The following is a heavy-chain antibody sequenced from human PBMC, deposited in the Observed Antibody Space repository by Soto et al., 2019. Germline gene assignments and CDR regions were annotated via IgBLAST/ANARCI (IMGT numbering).Heavy chain of an antibody. V-gene: IGHV3-23*01. CDR3: AKGGIAAAGAYDY. Sequence: EVQLLESGGGWVQPGGSLRLSCPASGFTFSNYAISWVRQAPGKGLEWVSGISGSRGSTYYADSVKGRFTISRDNSKNTLYLQMNSLRAEDTDVYYCAKGGIAAAGAYDYWGQGTLVTVSS. CDR1: GFTFSNYA. J-gene: IGHJ4*02. CDR2: ISGSRGST. D-gene: IGHD6-13*01.